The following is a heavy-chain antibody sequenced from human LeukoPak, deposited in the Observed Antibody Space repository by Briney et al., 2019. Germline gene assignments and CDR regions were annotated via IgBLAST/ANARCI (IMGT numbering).Heavy chain of an antibody. Sequence: ASVKVSCKASRYTFTGYYMHWVRQAPGQGLEWLGWINPNSGDTNYAQKFQGRVTMTRDTSISTAYMELSRMRSDDTAVYYCARLTGYSSESWFDPWGQGTLVTVSS. D-gene: IGHD3-9*01. V-gene: IGHV1-2*02. J-gene: IGHJ5*02. CDR1: RYTFTGYY. CDR3: ARLTGYSSESWFDP. CDR2: INPNSGDT.